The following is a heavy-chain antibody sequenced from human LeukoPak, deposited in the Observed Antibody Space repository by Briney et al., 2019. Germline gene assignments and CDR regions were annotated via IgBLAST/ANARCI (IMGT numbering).Heavy chain of an antibody. CDR3: ARHSLPGTTPFDY. CDR2: INPSGGST. D-gene: IGHD1-1*01. V-gene: IGHV1-46*01. CDR1: GYTFINYY. Sequence: ASVKVSCKASGYTFINYYIHWVRQAPGQGLEWVGIINPSGGSTTYAQKFQVRVSMTRDTSTSTVYMELSSLESDDTALYYCARHSLPGTTPFDYWGEGTLVTVSS. J-gene: IGHJ4*02.